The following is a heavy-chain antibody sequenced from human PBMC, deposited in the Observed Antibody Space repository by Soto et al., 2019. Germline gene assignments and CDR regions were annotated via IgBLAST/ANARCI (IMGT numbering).Heavy chain of an antibody. CDR3: ATPNYDILTGPRYYYYGMDV. CDR1: GYTLTELS. J-gene: IGHJ6*02. D-gene: IGHD3-9*01. V-gene: IGHV1-24*01. Sequence: ASVKVSCKVSGYTLTELSMHWVRQAPGKGLEWMGGFDPEDGETIYAQKFQGRVTMTEDTSTDTAYMELSSLRSEDTAVYYCATPNYDILTGPRYYYYGMDVWGQGTTVTVSS. CDR2: FDPEDGET.